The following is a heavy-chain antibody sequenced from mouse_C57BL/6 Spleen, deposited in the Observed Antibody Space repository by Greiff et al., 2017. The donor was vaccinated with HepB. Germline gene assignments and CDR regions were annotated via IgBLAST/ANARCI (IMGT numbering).Heavy chain of an antibody. CDR1: GYAFSSSW. CDR3: ARGYGNYVDYAMDY. V-gene: IGHV1-82*01. Sequence: VQLQQSGPELVKPGASVKISCKASGYAFSSSWMNWVKQRPGKGLEWIGRIYPGDGDTNYNGKFKGKATLTADKSSSTAYMQLSSLTSEDSAVYFCARGYGNYVDYAMDYWGQGTSVTVSS. J-gene: IGHJ4*01. D-gene: IGHD2-10*02. CDR2: IYPGDGDT.